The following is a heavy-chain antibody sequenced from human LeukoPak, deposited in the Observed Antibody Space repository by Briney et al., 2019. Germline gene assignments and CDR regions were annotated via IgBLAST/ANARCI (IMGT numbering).Heavy chain of an antibody. CDR1: GYTFSNFA. J-gene: IGHJ4*02. Sequence: GRSLRLSCAASGYTFSNFAIHWVRQAPGKGLEWVAVISYDGSNKNYADSVKGRFTISRDNSRSTLYLQMNSLKPEDTAVYYCAKDSSGYHEDFDYWGQGTLVTVSS. D-gene: IGHD3-22*01. CDR3: AKDSSGYHEDFDY. V-gene: IGHV3-30*18. CDR2: ISYDGSNK.